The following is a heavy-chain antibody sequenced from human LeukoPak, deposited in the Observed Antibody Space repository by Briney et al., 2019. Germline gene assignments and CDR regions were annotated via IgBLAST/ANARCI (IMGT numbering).Heavy chain of an antibody. CDR2: IYYSGST. Sequence: SETLSLTCTVSGGSISSYYWSWIRQPPGKGLEWIGYIYYSGSTNYNPSLKSRVTISVDTSKNQFSLKLSSVTAADTAVYYCASGIDYYDSSGYYGVSDYWGQGTLVTVSS. J-gene: IGHJ4*02. D-gene: IGHD3-22*01. CDR3: ASGIDYYDSSGYYGVSDY. V-gene: IGHV4-59*01. CDR1: GGSISSYY.